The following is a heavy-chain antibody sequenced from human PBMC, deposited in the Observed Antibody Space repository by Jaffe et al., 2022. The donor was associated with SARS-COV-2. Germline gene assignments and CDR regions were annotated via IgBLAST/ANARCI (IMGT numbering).Heavy chain of an antibody. CDR1: GFIFSSYW. CDR3: ARFDYGLGSYYIDY. V-gene: IGHV3-7*01. CDR2: IKSDGSAK. J-gene: IGHJ4*02. D-gene: IGHD3-10*01. Sequence: EVQLVESGGGLVQPGGSLRLSCAASGFIFSSYWMTWVRQAPGKGLEWVANIKSDGSAKSYVDSVRGRFTISRDNAKNSLNLQMNSLRADDTAVYYCARFDYGLGSYYIDYWGQGTLVTVSS.